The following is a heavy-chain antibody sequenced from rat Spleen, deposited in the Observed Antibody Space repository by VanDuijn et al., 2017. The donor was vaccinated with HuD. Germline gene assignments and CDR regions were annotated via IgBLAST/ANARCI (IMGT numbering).Heavy chain of an antibody. Sequence: EVQLVESGGGLVQPGRSMKLSCAASGFTFSNYDMAWVRQAPTKGLEWVASISAGGGNIYYRDSVKGRFTISRDDAKNTQYLQMDSLRSEDTATYYCARGWRVWGYWGQGVMVTVSS. V-gene: IGHV5S13*01. D-gene: IGHD1-4*01. CDR2: ISAGGGNI. J-gene: IGHJ2*01. CDR1: GFTFSNYD. CDR3: ARGWRVWGY.